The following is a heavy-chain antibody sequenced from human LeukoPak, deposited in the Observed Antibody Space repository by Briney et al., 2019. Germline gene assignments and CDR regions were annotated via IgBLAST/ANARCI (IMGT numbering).Heavy chain of an antibody. V-gene: IGHV1-2*02. CDR2: ISPNNGET. Sequence: ASLKVSCKASGYTLTDYYMHWVRQAPGQGLEWMGWISPNNGETSYAQKFQGRVTMTRDTSIRTAYMEVHSLRPDDTAVFYCARDGNFDYWGQGTLVTVSS. D-gene: IGHD1-1*01. CDR1: GYTLTDYY. J-gene: IGHJ4*02. CDR3: ARDGNFDY.